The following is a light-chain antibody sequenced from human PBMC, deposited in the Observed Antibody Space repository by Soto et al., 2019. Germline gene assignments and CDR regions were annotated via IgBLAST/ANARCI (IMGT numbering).Light chain of an antibody. CDR2: EDT. J-gene: IGLJ3*02. CDR3: CSYAGSSSWV. V-gene: IGLV2-23*01. Sequence: QSALTQPASVSGSPGQSITISCTGSSSDVGSYRLVSWYQQDPGKAPKVLIYEDTKRPSGVSNRFSGSKSGNTASLTISGLQGEDEADYYCCSYAGSSSWVFGGGTKLTVL. CDR1: SSDVGSYRL.